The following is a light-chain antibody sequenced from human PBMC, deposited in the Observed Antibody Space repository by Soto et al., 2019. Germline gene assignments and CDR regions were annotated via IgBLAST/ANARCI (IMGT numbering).Light chain of an antibody. CDR2: DIN. CDR3: SAYTTSSTVV. Sequence: QSAPTQPASVSGSPGQSITISWTGTSSDVGAYDYVSWFQQHPGKVPKLIIYDINNRPSGISNRFSGSKSGNTASLTISGLQAEDEADYYCSAYTTSSTVVFGGGTKLTVL. J-gene: IGLJ3*02. CDR1: SSDVGAYDY. V-gene: IGLV2-14*03.